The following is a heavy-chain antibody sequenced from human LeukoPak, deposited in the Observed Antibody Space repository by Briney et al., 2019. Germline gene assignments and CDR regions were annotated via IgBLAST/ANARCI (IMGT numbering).Heavy chain of an antibody. J-gene: IGHJ3*02. V-gene: IGHV4-59*01. D-gene: IGHD4-23*01. Sequence: PSETLSLTCTVSGGSISSSYWSWLRQPPGKGLEWIGYIYYSGSTNYNSSLKSRVTISLDTSKNQFSLKLTSVTAADTAVYYCARVLRGGNSGYAFDIWGQGTMVTVSS. CDR2: IYYSGST. CDR1: GGSISSSY. CDR3: ARVLRGGNSGYAFDI.